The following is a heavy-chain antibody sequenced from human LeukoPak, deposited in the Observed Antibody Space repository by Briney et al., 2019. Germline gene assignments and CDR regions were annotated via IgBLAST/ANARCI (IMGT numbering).Heavy chain of an antibody. CDR3: AKVGPRIQLWFGDAFDI. CDR1: DYSISSGYY. D-gene: IGHD5-18*01. CDR2: IYHSGST. V-gene: IGHV4-38-2*02. J-gene: IGHJ3*02. Sequence: SETLSLTCTVSDYSISSGYYWGWIRQPPGKGLEWIGSIYHSGSTYYNPSLKSRVTISVDTSKNQFSLKLSSVTAADTAVYYCAKVGPRIQLWFGDAFDIWGQGTMVTVSS.